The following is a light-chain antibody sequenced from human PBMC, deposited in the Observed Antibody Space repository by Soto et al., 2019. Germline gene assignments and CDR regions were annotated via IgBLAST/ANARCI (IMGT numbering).Light chain of an antibody. J-gene: IGLJ2*01. V-gene: IGLV1-44*01. Sequence: QSVLTQPPSVSGTPGQKVSISCSGSASNLGGNPVNWYQHLPGAAPKLLIYTNHQRPSGFPDRFSGSKSGTSASLAISGLRSEDEADFYCAAWDDSLNAVVFGGGTKVTVL. CDR3: AAWDDSLNAVV. CDR1: ASNLGGNP. CDR2: TNH.